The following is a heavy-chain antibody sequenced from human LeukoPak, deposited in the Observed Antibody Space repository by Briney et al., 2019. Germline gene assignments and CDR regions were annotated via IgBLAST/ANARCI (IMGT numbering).Heavy chain of an antibody. CDR2: IYYSGST. J-gene: IGHJ3*02. CDR3: AREPVLVTVRDGYGPPFAFDI. D-gene: IGHD5-24*01. Sequence: PSETLSLTCTVSGGSISSYYWSWIRQPPGKGLEWIGYIYYSGSTNYNPSLKSRVTISVDTSKNQFSLKLSSVTAADTAVYYCAREPVLVTVRDGYGPPFAFDIWGQGTKVTVSS. CDR1: GGSISSYY. V-gene: IGHV4-59*01.